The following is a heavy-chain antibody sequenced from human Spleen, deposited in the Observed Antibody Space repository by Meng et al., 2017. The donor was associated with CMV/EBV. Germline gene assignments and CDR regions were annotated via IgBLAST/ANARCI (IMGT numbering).Heavy chain of an antibody. J-gene: IGHJ4*02. CDR2: IYHGGTT. CDR1: GFTVGSNY. V-gene: IGHV3-53*01. D-gene: IGHD3-3*01. Sequence: GGSLRLSCVASGFTVGSNYLTWVRQAPGKGLAWVSLIYHGGTTKYADSVKGRFTISIDNSRNTLHLQMNSLRAEDTALYYCAKEDDFWSGYYHYWGQGTQVTVSS. CDR3: AKEDDFWSGYYHY.